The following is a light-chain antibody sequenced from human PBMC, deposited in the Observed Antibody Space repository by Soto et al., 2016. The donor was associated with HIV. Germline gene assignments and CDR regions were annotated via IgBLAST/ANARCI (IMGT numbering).Light chain of an antibody. CDR3: QQSYSNPPT. Sequence: DIQMTQSPSSLSASIGDRVTITCRASQDITYYLSWLQQKPGKAPKVLIYAASTLETGVPSRLSGSRSGTDFTLTISGLQIEDFATYYCQQSYSNPPTFGQGTNLEIK. V-gene: IGKV1-39*01. CDR2: AAS. J-gene: IGKJ2*01. CDR1: QDITYY.